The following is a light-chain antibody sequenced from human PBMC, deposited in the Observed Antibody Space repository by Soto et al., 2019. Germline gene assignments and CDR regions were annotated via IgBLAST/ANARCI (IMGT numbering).Light chain of an antibody. V-gene: IGLV2-14*01. CDR2: EVG. CDR1: TSDVGAYNL. Sequence: QSALTQPASVSGSPGQSITISCTGTTSDVGAYNLVSWYQQFPGKAPKLIIYEVGNRPSGVSDRFSGSKSGNTASLIISGLQAEDEADYYCCSYVGASIYVFGTGTKVTVL. J-gene: IGLJ1*01. CDR3: CSYVGASIYV.